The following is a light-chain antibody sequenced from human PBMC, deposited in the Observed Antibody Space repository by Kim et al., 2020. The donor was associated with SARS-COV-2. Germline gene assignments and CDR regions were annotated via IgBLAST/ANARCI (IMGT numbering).Light chain of an antibody. Sequence: LSTGERATLSCRASQSVLLYLAWYQQKPGRAPRLLIYGATNRATGIPARFSGSGSGTDFTLTISSLEPEDFALYYCQQRANWPLTFGGGTKVDIK. J-gene: IGKJ4*01. V-gene: IGKV3-11*01. CDR1: QSVLLY. CDR2: GAT. CDR3: QQRANWPLT.